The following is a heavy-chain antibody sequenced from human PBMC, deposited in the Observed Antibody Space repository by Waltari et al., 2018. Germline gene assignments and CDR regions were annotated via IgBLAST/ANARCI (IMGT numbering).Heavy chain of an antibody. Sequence: QVQLVQSGAEVKKPGDSVKSSCETFEYRLPRSYIHWVRQAPGQGLAWMGIINPSGGSTIYAQKFQGRVTMTRDTSTSTVYMELSSLRSEDTAVYYCARDTGALWMDVWGQGTTVTVSS. CDR2: INPSGGST. V-gene: IGHV1-46*01. CDR1: EYRLPRSY. D-gene: IGHD2-21*01. J-gene: IGHJ6*02. CDR3: ARDTGALWMDV.